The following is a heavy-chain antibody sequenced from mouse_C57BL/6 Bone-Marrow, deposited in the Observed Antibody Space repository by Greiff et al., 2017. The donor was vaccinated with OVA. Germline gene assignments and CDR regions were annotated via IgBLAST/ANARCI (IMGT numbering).Heavy chain of an antibody. CDR1: GYTFTGYC. D-gene: IGHD2-3*01. CDR2: ILPGSGST. V-gene: IGHV1-9*01. J-gene: IGHJ2*01. Sequence: VQLQQSGAELMKPGASVKLSCKASGYTFTGYCIDWVKPRPGHGLEWIGWILPGSGSTNYNENFKGKATFTAANSSNTASMQLSSLTSEDSAVYYCASHAYDDYAGGSYYGCQGT. CDR3: ASHAYDDYAGGSYY.